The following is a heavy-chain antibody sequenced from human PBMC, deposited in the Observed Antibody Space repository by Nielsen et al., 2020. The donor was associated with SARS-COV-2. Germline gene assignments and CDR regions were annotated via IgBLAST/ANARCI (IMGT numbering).Heavy chain of an antibody. Sequence: GGSLRLSCAASGFSFDDDGMSWVRQVPGRGLEWVSGINLNGGRTGYADSVRGRFTISRDNSKNTLYLQMNSLRAEDTAVYYCARDAIVLPAFDIWGQGTMVTISS. CDR2: INLNGGRT. V-gene: IGHV3-20*04. D-gene: IGHD1-26*01. CDR3: ARDAIVLPAFDI. CDR1: GFSFDDDG. J-gene: IGHJ3*02.